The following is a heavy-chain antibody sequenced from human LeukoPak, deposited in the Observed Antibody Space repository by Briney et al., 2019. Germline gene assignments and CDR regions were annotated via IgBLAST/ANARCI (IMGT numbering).Heavy chain of an antibody. CDR3: ARHGRWAAASNDY. Sequence: SETLSLTCTVSGGSISSSSYYWGWIRQPPGKGVEWIGSIYYSGSTYYNPSLKSRVTISVDTSKNQFSLKLSSVTAADTAVYYCARHGRWAAASNDYWGQGTLVTVSS. V-gene: IGHV4-39*01. J-gene: IGHJ4*02. D-gene: IGHD6-13*01. CDR2: IYYSGST. CDR1: GGSISSSSYY.